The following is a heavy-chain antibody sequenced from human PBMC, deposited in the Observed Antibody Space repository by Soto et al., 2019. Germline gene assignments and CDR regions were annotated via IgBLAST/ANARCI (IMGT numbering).Heavy chain of an antibody. V-gene: IGHV5-51*01. Sequence: PGESLKISCQGSGYSFASYWIGWVRQMPGKDLEWMGIIYPGDSDTRYSSSFQGQVTISADKSLRTAYLQWTSLKASDTALYYCARTRSFTLGFYYDGMDVWGQGTTVTV. J-gene: IGHJ6*02. D-gene: IGHD6-6*01. CDR1: GYSFASYW. CDR3: ARTRSFTLGFYYDGMDV. CDR2: IYPGDSDT.